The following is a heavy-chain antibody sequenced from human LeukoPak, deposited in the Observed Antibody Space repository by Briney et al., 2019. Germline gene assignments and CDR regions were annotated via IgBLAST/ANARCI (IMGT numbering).Heavy chain of an antibody. Sequence: SETLSLTCTVSGGSISSYYWSWIRQPAGKGLEWIGRIYTSGSTNYNPSLKSRVTMSVDTSKNQFSLKLSSVTAADTAVYYCAREREDSSSWHYGMDVWGQGTTVTVSS. J-gene: IGHJ6*02. CDR2: IYTSGST. V-gene: IGHV4-4*07. D-gene: IGHD6-13*01. CDR3: AREREDSSSWHYGMDV. CDR1: GGSISSYY.